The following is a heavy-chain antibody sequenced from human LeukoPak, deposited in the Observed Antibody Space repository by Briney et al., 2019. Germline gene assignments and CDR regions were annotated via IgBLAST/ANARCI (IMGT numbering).Heavy chain of an antibody. J-gene: IGHJ4*02. D-gene: IGHD3-22*01. CDR1: GFTFSTYC. Sequence: AGSLRLSCAASGFTFSTYCMHWVRQAPGKGPMWVSRICPDGTVTNYADSVKARFIIARDNSKNTLFMQMNSLRAEDTAVYYCAKDFYDSSGSRYDYWGQGSLVTVSS. V-gene: IGHV3-74*01. CDR2: ICPDGTVT. CDR3: AKDFYDSSGSRYDY.